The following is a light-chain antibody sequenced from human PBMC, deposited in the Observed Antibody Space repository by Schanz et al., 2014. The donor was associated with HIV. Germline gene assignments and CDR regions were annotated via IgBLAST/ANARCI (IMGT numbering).Light chain of an antibody. CDR3: SSYADSTTRYV. CDR1: SSDVGGYNY. CDR2: DVS. J-gene: IGLJ1*01. Sequence: QSVLTQPASVSGSPGQSITISCTGTSSDVGGYNYVAWYQQHAGKAPKLMIFDVSNRPSGVSYRFSGSKSGNTASLTISGLRAEDEADYYCSSYADSTTRYVFGTGTKLTVL. V-gene: IGLV2-14*01.